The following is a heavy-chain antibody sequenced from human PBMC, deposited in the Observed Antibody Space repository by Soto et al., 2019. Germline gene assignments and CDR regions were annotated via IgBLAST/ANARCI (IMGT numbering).Heavy chain of an antibody. CDR1: GGSISSGGYY. D-gene: IGHD3-16*01. Sequence: SETLSLTCTVSGGSISSGGYYWSWIRQHPGKGLEWIGYIYYSGSTYYNPSLKGRVTIAVDTSKNQFSLKLSSVTAADTAVYYCARDPPTDALGPGGAFDIWGQGTMVTVSS. CDR2: IYYSGST. V-gene: IGHV4-31*03. J-gene: IGHJ3*02. CDR3: ARDPPTDALGPGGAFDI.